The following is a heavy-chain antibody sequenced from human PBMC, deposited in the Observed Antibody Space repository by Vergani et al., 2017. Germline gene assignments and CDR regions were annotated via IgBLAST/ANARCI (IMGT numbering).Heavy chain of an antibody. CDR1: GDSISSNNC. Sequence: QVQLLESGPGLLKPSETLSLTCAVSGDSISSNNCWTWVRQPPGKGLEWIGEICHTEDTKYSPSLKSRVTVSVDESRNLFSLRLNSVTAADTAVYYCARGSRAAGYSGPDSWGQGTRVTVSS. D-gene: IGHD6-13*01. CDR2: ICHTEDT. J-gene: IGHJ4*02. V-gene: IGHV4-4*02. CDR3: ARGSRAAGYSGPDS.